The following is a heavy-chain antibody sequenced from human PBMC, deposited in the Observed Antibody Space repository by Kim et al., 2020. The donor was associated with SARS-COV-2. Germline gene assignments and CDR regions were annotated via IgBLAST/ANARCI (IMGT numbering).Heavy chain of an antibody. CDR2: IIPIFGTA. D-gene: IGHD2-8*02. CDR1: GGTFSSYA. V-gene: IGHV1-69*13. Sequence: SVKVSCKASGGTFSSYAISWVRQAPGQGLEWMGGIIPIFGTANYAQKFQGRVTITADESTSTAYMELSSLRSEDTAVYYCARDRGDCTGGVCYTSYYFDYWGQGTLLTVSS. CDR3: ARDRGDCTGGVCYTSYYFDY. J-gene: IGHJ4*02.